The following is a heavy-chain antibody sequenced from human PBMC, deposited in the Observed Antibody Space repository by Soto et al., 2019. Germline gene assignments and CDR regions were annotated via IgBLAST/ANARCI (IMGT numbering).Heavy chain of an antibody. Sequence: ASVKVSCKASGYTFTGYYMHWVRQAPGQGLEWMGWINPNSGGTNYAQKFQGWVTMTRDTSISTAYMELSRLRSDDTAVYYCARSYCTSTSCKSKYGMDVWGQGTTATVSS. CDR2: INPNSGGT. V-gene: IGHV1-2*04. J-gene: IGHJ6*02. D-gene: IGHD2-2*01. CDR1: GYTFTGYY. CDR3: ARSYCTSTSCKSKYGMDV.